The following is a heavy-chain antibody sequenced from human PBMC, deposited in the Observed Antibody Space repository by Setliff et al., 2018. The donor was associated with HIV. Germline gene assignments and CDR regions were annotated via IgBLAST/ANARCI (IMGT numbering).Heavy chain of an antibody. CDR2: INPSSGSP. J-gene: IGHJ1*01. D-gene: IGHD6-6*01. CDR1: GYTFTTYY. CDR3: ARDPAPSSSASYFQH. Sequence: ASVKVSCKASGYTFTTYYVHWVRQAPGQGLEWMGIINPSSGSPTYAQKFQGRVTMTRDTATSTVYMELSSLSSEDTAVYYCARDPAPSSSASYFQHWGQGAPVTV. V-gene: IGHV1-46*01.